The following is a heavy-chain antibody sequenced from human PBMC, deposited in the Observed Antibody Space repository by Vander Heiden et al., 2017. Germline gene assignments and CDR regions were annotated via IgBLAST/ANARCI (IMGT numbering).Heavy chain of an antibody. V-gene: IGHV3-23*01. Sequence: EVQLLESGGGLVLQGGSMSLSCGASGFNFSIHAMGWVRQAPGEGLEWVSTIGSSETYYAASVNGRFTISRDNSKNTVYLQMNSLRAEDTAVYHCAKDYIAGNGIYDGFDIWGQGTMVTVSS. CDR1: GFNFSIHA. J-gene: IGHJ3*02. D-gene: IGHD5-12*01. CDR3: AKDYIAGNGIYDGFDI. CDR2: IGSSET.